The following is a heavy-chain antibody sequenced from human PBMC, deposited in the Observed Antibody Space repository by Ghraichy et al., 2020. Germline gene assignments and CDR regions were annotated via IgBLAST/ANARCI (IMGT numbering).Heavy chain of an antibody. J-gene: IGHJ4*02. CDR3: ARDVRIRL. CDR2: IKQDGSEK. CDR1: GVTFSSHW. Sequence: GGSLRLSCAASGVTFSSHWMSWVRQAPGKGLEWVANIKQDGSEKYYVDSVKGRFTISRDNDKNSLYLQMNSLRAEDTAVYYCARDVRIRLWGQGTLFTVSP. D-gene: IGHD1-14*01. V-gene: IGHV3-7*03.